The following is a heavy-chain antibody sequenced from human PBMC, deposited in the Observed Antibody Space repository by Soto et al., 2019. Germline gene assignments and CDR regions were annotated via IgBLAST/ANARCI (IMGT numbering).Heavy chain of an antibody. V-gene: IGHV3-73*01. Sequence: GGSLRLSCAASGFTLGGSAMHWVRQASGKGLEWVGHIRSKTNSYATAYAESVKGRFTISRDDSMNTAYLQMNSLKTEDTAVYFCTRQTDAVQWLVVPTDYNFDYWGQGTLVTVSS. CDR2: IRSKTNSYAT. D-gene: IGHD6-19*01. CDR1: GFTLGGSA. CDR3: TRQTDAVQWLVVPTDYNFDY. J-gene: IGHJ4*02.